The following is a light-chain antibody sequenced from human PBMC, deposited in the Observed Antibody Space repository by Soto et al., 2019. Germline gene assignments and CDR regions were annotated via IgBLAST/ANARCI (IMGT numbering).Light chain of an antibody. CDR2: DAS. CDR3: QQYDNLLIT. V-gene: IGKV1-33*01. Sequence: DIQMTQSPSALSASVGDRVIITCQASQDISDYLNWYQQKPGKAPKLLIYDASNLETGVPSRFSGSGSGTDFTFTISSLQPEDIATYYCQQYDNLLITFGQGTRLEIK. J-gene: IGKJ5*01. CDR1: QDISDY.